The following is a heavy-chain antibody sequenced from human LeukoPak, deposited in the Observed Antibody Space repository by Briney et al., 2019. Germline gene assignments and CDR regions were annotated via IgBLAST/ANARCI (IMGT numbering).Heavy chain of an antibody. CDR3: AISLADDAFYI. Sequence: GASVKVSCKASGYTFTSYGISWVRQAPGEGLEGMGWISAYNGNTNYAQKLQGRVTMTTDTSTSTAYMQLRSLRSDDTAVYYCAISLADDAFYIWGERTMVTVSS. CDR1: GYTFTSYG. J-gene: IGHJ3*02. V-gene: IGHV1-18*01. CDR2: ISAYNGNT.